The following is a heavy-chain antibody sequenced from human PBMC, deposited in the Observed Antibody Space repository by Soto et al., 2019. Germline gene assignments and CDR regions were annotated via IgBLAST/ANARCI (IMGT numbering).Heavy chain of an antibody. CDR3: AGAYYYDSSGYYQAPFDI. J-gene: IGHJ3*02. Sequence: SVKVSCKASGGTFSSYAISWVRQAPGQGLEWMGGIIPIFGTANYAQKFQGRVTITADKSTSTAYMELSSLRSEDTAVYYCAGAYYYDSSGYYQAPFDIWGQGTMVTVSS. CDR1: GGTFSSYA. CDR2: IIPIFGTA. V-gene: IGHV1-69*06. D-gene: IGHD3-22*01.